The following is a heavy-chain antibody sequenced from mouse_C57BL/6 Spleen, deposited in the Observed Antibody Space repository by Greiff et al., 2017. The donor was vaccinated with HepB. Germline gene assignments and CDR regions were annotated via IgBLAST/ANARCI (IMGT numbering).Heavy chain of an antibody. CDR3: ARSVGTMYFDV. Sequence: QVQLQQPGAELVRPGSSVKLSCKASGYTFTSYWMHWVKQRPIQGLEWIGNIDPSDSETHYNQKFKDKATLTVDKSSSTAYMQLSSLTSEDSAVYYCARSVGTMYFDVWGTGTTVTVSS. J-gene: IGHJ1*03. CDR1: GYTFTSYW. V-gene: IGHV1-52*01. CDR2: IDPSDSET.